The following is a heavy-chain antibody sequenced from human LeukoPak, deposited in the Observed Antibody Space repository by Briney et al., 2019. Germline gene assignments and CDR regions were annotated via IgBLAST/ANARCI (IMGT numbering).Heavy chain of an antibody. D-gene: IGHD6-13*01. J-gene: IGHJ4*02. CDR3: ASDIAAPGYFGY. CDR2: ISSSSTYI. V-gene: IGHV3-21*01. Sequence: PGGSLRLSCAASGFTFSTYTMNWVRQAPGEGLEWVSSISSSSTYIYYADSVKGRFTISRDNAKNSLYLHMNSLRAEDTAVYYCASDIAAPGYFGYWGQGTLVTVSS. CDR1: GFTFSTYT.